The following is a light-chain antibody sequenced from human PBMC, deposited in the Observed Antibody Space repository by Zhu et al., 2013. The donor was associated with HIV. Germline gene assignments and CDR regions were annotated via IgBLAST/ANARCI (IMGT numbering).Light chain of an antibody. CDR1: SSDVGGYNY. V-gene: IGLV2-14*01. CDR2: EVT. Sequence: QSALTQPASVSGSPGQSITISCTGTSSDVGGYNYVSWYQQHPGKAPKLIIYEVTKRPSGVSDRFSGSKSGNTASLTISGLQAEDEADYYCSSYISSSTLVFGTGTKVTVL. CDR3: SSYISSSTLV. J-gene: IGLJ1*01.